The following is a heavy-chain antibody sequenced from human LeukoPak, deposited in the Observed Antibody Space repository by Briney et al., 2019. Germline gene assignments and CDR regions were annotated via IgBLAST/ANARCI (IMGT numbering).Heavy chain of an antibody. CDR3: AKGAMAFFDY. CDR2: ISGGGRST. Sequence: GGSLRLSCAASGFTFSSNAMSWVRQAPGKGLEWVSGISGGGRSTHYADSVKGRFIISKDNSKSTLYLQMNSLRAEDTAIYYCAKGAMAFFDYRGQGALVTVSS. D-gene: IGHD5-18*01. J-gene: IGHJ4*02. CDR1: GFTFSSNA. V-gene: IGHV3-23*01.